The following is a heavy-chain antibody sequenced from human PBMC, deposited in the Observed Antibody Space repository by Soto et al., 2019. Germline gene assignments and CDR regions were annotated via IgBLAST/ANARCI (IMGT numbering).Heavy chain of an antibody. D-gene: IGHD6-13*01. CDR2: IIPIFGTA. CDR3: ARGSRKAELDY. J-gene: IGHJ4*02. CDR1: GYTFTKYY. V-gene: IGHV1-69*13. Sequence: GASVKVSCKASGYTFTKYYMHWVRQAPGQGLEWMGGIIPIFGTANYAQKFQGRVTITADESTSTAYMELSSLRSEDTAVYYCARGSRKAELDYWGQGTLVTVSS.